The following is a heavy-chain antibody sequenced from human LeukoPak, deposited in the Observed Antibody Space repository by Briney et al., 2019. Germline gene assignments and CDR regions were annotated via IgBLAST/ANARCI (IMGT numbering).Heavy chain of an antibody. D-gene: IGHD3-22*01. J-gene: IGHJ3*02. Sequence: GGSLRLPCAASGFTFSSHWMSWVRQAPGKGLEWVANIKKDGSEKYYVDAVKGRFTISRDNAKTSLYLQMNSLRAEDTAVYYCVRDHHRRLYDSQARDTFDIWGQGTMVTVSS. CDR2: IKKDGSEK. V-gene: IGHV3-7*01. CDR3: VRDHHRRLYDSQARDTFDI. CDR1: GFTFSSHW.